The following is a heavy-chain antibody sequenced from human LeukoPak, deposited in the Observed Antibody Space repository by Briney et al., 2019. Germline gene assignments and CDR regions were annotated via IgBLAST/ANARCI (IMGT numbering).Heavy chain of an antibody. Sequence: PSETLSITCTVSGGSFSSYYWTWIRQPPGKGLEWIGYIDHGGSTNYNPSLRSRVSISSDTSKIQFSLELTSVTAADTAVYYCARLKATVSIHAYFDSWGQGTLVTVSS. D-gene: IGHD4-17*01. CDR2: IDHGGST. V-gene: IGHV4-59*01. CDR3: ARLKATVSIHAYFDS. CDR1: GGSFSSYY. J-gene: IGHJ4*02.